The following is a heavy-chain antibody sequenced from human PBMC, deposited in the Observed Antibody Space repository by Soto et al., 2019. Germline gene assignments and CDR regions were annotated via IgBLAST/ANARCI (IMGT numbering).Heavy chain of an antibody. CDR1: GYTFTSYA. D-gene: IGHD6-13*01. V-gene: IGHV1-3*01. J-gene: IGHJ4*02. CDR2: INAGNGNT. Sequence: ASVKVSCKASGYTFTSYAMHWVRQAPGQRLEWMGWINAGNGNTKYSQKFQGRVTITRDTSASTAYMELSSLRSEDTAVYYCARDIGRSWTLGLGYWGQGTLVTVSS. CDR3: ARDIGRSWTLGLGY.